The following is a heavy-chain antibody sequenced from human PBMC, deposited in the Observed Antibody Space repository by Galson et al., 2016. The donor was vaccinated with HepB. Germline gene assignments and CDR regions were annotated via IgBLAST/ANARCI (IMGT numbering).Heavy chain of an antibody. CDR2: IYYSGTT. CDR1: GGSISSSSYF. J-gene: IGHJ3*01. CDR3: ARQDRAGLVNF. V-gene: IGHV4-39*01. D-gene: IGHD6-19*01. Sequence: SETLSLTCTVSGGSISSSSYFWAWIRQPPGKGLEWIGSIYYSGTTHYNPSLQSRVTISVDTSKNQSSLRLTSVSAADTAMFSCARQDRAGLVNFWGQGTMVTVSS.